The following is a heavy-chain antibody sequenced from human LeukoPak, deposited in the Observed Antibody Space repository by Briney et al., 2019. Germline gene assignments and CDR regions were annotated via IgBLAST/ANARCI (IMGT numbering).Heavy chain of an antibody. CDR3: ARDFAWGSGGAPIDDNWLDP. CDR1: GYTFIGYY. CDR2: INPSGGST. D-gene: IGHD7-27*01. V-gene: IGHV1-46*01. J-gene: IGHJ5*02. Sequence: ASVKVSCKASGYTFIGYYMHWVRQAPGQGLEWMGIINPSGGSTSYAQKFQGRVTMTRDTSTSTVCMELSSLRSEDTAVYYCARDFAWGSGGAPIDDNWLDPSGQGILVTVSS.